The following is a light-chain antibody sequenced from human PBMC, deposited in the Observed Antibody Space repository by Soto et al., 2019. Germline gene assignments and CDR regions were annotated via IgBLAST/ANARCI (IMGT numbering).Light chain of an antibody. CDR1: QSVRSDY. J-gene: IGKJ1*01. CDR3: QQYGSSPRT. CDR2: GAS. V-gene: IGKV3-20*01. Sequence: EIVLTQSPGTLSLSPGERATLSCRASQSVRSDYLAWYQQKPGQAPRLHIYGASTRATGIPDRFTGSGSGTDFNLTISRLEPEDFAVYYCQQYGSSPRTFGKGTKVEIK.